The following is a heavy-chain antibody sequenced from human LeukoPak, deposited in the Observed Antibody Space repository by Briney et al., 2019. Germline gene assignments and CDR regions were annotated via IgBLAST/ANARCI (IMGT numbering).Heavy chain of an antibody. J-gene: IGHJ6*03. D-gene: IGHD6-19*01. V-gene: IGHV4-61*02. CDR2: IYTSGST. CDR1: GGSISSGSYY. Sequence: PSETLSLTCTVSGGSISSGSYYWSWIRQPAGKGLEWIGRIYTSGSTNYNPSLKSRVTISVDTSKNQFSLQLNSVTPEDTAVYYCARASSGWYDYYYYYMDVWGKGTTVTVSS. CDR3: ARASSGWYDYYYYYMDV.